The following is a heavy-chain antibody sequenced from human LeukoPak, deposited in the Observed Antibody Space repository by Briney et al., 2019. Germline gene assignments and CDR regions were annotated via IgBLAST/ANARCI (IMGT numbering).Heavy chain of an antibody. V-gene: IGHV5-51*01. CDR1: GYTFTSHW. CDR2: IYPGDSDT. Sequence: GESLKISCKGSGYTFTSHWIAWVRQMPGKGLEWMGIIYPGDSDTRYSPSFQGQVTIPADKSISTAYLHWSSLKASDTAMYYCARRGDTALVRAMDVWGKGTTVSVST. CDR3: ARRGDTALVRAMDV. J-gene: IGHJ6*04. D-gene: IGHD5-18*01.